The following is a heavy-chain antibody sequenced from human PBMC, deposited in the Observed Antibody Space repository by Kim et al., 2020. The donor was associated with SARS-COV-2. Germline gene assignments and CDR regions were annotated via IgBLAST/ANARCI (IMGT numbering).Heavy chain of an antibody. CDR3: ASAMAVPDNY. CDR2: INGDGRDT. Sequence: GGSLRLSCAASGFLFRTYWMHWVRQAPGKGLVWVSTINGDGRDTRYADSVKGRFTISRDNTKNTLYLQMDSLRVEDTAVYYCASAMAVPDNYWGQGTLVIVSS. CDR1: GFLFRTYW. J-gene: IGHJ4*02. D-gene: IGHD6-19*01. V-gene: IGHV3-74*01.